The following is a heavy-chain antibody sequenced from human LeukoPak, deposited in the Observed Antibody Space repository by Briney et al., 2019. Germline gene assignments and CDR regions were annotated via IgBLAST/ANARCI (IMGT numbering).Heavy chain of an antibody. V-gene: IGHV1-18*01. D-gene: IGHD1-26*01. CDR3: AKYSGSYNHDAFDV. CDR2: IISYNGHT. J-gene: IGHJ3*01. Sequence: ASVKVSCKASGYTFTNYAITWVRQAPGQGLEWMGWIISYNGHTNYAQKLQSRVTMTTDTSTSTAYMELRSLRSDDTAVYYCAKYSGSYNHDAFDVWGQGTMVIVSP. CDR1: GYTFTNYA.